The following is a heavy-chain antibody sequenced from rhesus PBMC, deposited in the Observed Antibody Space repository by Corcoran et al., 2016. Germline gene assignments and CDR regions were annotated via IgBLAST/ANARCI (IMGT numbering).Heavy chain of an antibody. CDR2: ISYDGSKK. Sequence: EVQLVESGGGLVQPGGSLRLSCAASGFTFSSYGMHWVRQAPGKWLGGVAVISYDGSKKYYADSVNERFTISRENSKKMLYIQMNNLKLEDTAVYYCARVGNFWTLGMGLDSWGQGVVVTVSS. J-gene: IGHJ6*01. CDR3: ARVGNFWTLGMGLDS. V-gene: IGHV3-54*02. CDR1: GFTFSSYG. D-gene: IGHD3-3*01.